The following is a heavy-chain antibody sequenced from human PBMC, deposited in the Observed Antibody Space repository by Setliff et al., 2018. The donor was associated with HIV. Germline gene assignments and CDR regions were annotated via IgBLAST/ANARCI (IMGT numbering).Heavy chain of an antibody. Sequence: ASVKVSCKASGYTFIDYYIHWVRQAPGRGLEWMGWINTDNGITEYAENFQGRVAMTRDTSMSTAYMELNRLTFDDTAVYYCARDPYDTSENPYDPWGQGTLVTISS. D-gene: IGHD3-16*01. V-gene: IGHV1-2*02. CDR3: ARDPYDTSENPYDP. J-gene: IGHJ5*02. CDR2: INTDNGIT. CDR1: GYTFIDYY.